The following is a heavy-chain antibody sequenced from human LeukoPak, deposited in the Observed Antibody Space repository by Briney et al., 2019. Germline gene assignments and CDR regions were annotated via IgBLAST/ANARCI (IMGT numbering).Heavy chain of an antibody. CDR3: ARDEMDYYGSGSYYYDY. CDR1: GYSLTGFY. CDR2: INPNSGGT. D-gene: IGHD3-10*01. V-gene: IGHV1-2*02. J-gene: IGHJ4*02. Sequence: ASVKVSCKASGYSLTGFYIQWARQAPGQGLEWMGWINPNSGGTNYAQKFQGRVTMTRDTSISTAYMQLSRLRSDDTAVYYCARDEMDYYGSGSYYYDYWGQGTLVTVSS.